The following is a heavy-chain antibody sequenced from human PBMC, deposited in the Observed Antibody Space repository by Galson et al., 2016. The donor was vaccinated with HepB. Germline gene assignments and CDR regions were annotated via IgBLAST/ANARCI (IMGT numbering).Heavy chain of an antibody. D-gene: IGHD3-16*01. J-gene: IGHJ6*03. V-gene: IGHV3-23*01. CDR1: GFIFNTYT. Sequence: SLRLSCAASGFIFNTYTMSWVRQAPGQGLEWVAAIRSSGDLTQYADSVEGRFTNSRDNSKNTLFLQMNSLRAEDPAVYYCARVADGARMVVWGKGTTVTVSS. CDR2: IRSSGDLT. CDR3: ARVADGARMVV.